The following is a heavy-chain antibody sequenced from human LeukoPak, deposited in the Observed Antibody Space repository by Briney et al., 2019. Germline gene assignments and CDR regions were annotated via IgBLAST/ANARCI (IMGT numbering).Heavy chain of an antibody. CDR2: ISSSGSTI. J-gene: IGHJ6*02. V-gene: IGHV3-48*03. CDR3: ARVLPYSHALDV. Sequence: GGSLRLSCAASGFTFSSYEMNWVRQAPGKGLEWVSYISSSGSTIYYADSVKGRFTISRDNAKNSLYLQMNSLRAEDTALYYCARVLPYSHALDVWGQGTTVTVS. D-gene: IGHD2-21*01. CDR1: GFTFSSYE.